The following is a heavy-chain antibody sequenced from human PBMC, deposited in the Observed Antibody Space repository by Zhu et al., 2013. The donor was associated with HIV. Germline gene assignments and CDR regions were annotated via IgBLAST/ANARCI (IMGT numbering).Heavy chain of an antibody. CDR2: INPSGGST. D-gene: IGHD2-21*02. Sequence: QVQLVQSGAEVKKPGASVKVSCKASGYTFTSYYMHWVRQAPGQGLEWMGIINPSGGSTSYAQKFQGRVTMTRDTSTSTVYMELSSLRSEDTAVYYCARAPVAYCGGDCYSLSYWGQGTLVTVSS. V-gene: IGHV1-46*01. CDR3: ARAPVAYCGGDCYSLSY. J-gene: IGHJ4*02. CDR1: GYTFTSYY.